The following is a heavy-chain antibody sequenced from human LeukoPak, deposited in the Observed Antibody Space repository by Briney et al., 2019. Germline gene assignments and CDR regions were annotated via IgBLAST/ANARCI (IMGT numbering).Heavy chain of an antibody. CDR3: AKDIGPPYYYDSSSYLGDY. Sequence: PGGSLRLSCAASGFTFSSYAMSWVRQAPGKGLEWVSAISGSGGSTYYADSVKGRFTISRDNSKNTLYLQMNSLRAEDTAVYYCAKDIGPPYYYDSSSYLGDYWGQGTLVTVSS. CDR1: GFTFSSYA. J-gene: IGHJ4*02. D-gene: IGHD3-22*01. CDR2: ISGSGGST. V-gene: IGHV3-23*01.